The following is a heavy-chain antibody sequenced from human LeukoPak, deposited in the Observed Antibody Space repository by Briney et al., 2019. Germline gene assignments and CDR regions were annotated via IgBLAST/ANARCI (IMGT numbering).Heavy chain of an antibody. CDR3: ARGFAGYCSSGSCYFFDY. J-gene: IGHJ4*02. CDR1: GYTFTSYD. CDR2: MNPNSGNT. Sequence: ASVKVSCKASGYTFTSYDINWVQQATGQGLEWMGWMNPNSGNTGYAQKFQGRVTITRNTSISTAYMELSSLRSEDTAVYYCARGFAGYCSSGSCYFFDYWGQGTLVTVSS. D-gene: IGHD2-2*01. V-gene: IGHV1-8*03.